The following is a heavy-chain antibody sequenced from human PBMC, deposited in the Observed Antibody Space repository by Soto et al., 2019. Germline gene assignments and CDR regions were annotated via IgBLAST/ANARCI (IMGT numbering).Heavy chain of an antibody. CDR1: GYSFTSYW. V-gene: IGHV5-10-1*01. Sequence: GESLKISCKGSGYSFTSYWISWVRQMPGKGLEWMGRIDPSDSYTNYSPSFQGHVTISADKSISTAYLQWSSLKASDTAMYYCARQSSNYYDSSGYYRGWGQGTLVTVSS. CDR2: IDPSDSYT. J-gene: IGHJ4*02. D-gene: IGHD3-22*01. CDR3: ARQSSNYYDSSGYYRG.